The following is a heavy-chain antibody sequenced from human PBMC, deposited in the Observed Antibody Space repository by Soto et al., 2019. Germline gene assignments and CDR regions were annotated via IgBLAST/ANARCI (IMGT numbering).Heavy chain of an antibody. J-gene: IGHJ4*02. V-gene: IGHV3-33*08. CDR2: IWYDGSNK. D-gene: IGHD6-13*01. Sequence: GGSLRLSCAASGFTFSSYAMSWVRQAPGKGLEWVAVIWYDGSNKYYADSVKGRFTISRDNSKNTLYLQMNSLRAEDTAVYYCARDGAAAGIVSAEYYFDYWGQGTLVTVSS. CDR1: GFTFSSYA. CDR3: ARDGAAAGIVSAEYYFDY.